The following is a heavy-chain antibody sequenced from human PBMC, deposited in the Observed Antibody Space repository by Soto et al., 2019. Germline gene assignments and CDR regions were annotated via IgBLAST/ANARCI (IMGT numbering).Heavy chain of an antibody. CDR1: GYTFTSYY. J-gene: IGHJ4*02. CDR3: ARASSGYYSYFDY. CDR2: FNPSGGST. Sequence: QVQLVQSGAEVKKPGASVKVSCKASGYTFTSYYMHWVRQAPGQGLEWMRIFNPSGGSTSYAQKFQGRVTMTRDTSTSTVYMDLSSLSSEDTAVYYCARASSGYYSYFDYWGQGTLVTVSS. D-gene: IGHD3-22*01. V-gene: IGHV1-46*01.